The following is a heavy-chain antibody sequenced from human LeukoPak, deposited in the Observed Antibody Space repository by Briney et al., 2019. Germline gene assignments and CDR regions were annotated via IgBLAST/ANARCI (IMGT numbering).Heavy chain of an antibody. Sequence: GGSLRLFCAASGFTFSSYSMNWVRQAPGKGLEWVSSISSSSSYIYYADSVKGRFTISRDNAKNSLYLQMNSLRAEDTAVYYCAKDPVPGFYYYGSGSVDYWGQGTLVTVSS. CDR1: GFTFSSYS. CDR3: AKDPVPGFYYYGSGSVDY. D-gene: IGHD3-10*01. V-gene: IGHV3-21*04. CDR2: ISSSSSYI. J-gene: IGHJ4*02.